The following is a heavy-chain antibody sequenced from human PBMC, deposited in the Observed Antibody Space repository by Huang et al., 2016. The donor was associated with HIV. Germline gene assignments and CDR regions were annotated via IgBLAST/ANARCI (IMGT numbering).Heavy chain of an antibody. D-gene: IGHD3-22*01. CDR3: ARDPKYHRIGYYRQRRGIDI. V-gene: IGHV1-18*01. CDR1: GYTFTSYG. Sequence: QIQLMQSGPELKQPGASVKVSCKASGYTFTSYGITWVRQAPGQGPEWMGWISASSVDTEYAHNFQGRVTLTTDTSTNIAYMELRSLRSDDTSKYYCARDPKYHRIGYYRQRRGIDIWGQGTMVSVSS. J-gene: IGHJ3*02. CDR2: ISASSVDT.